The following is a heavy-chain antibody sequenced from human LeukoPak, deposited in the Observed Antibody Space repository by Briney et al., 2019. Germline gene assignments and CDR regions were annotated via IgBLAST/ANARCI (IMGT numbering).Heavy chain of an antibody. Sequence: SETLSLTCTVSGGSISSYYWRWIRQPPGKGLEWIGYIYYGGSTNYNPSLKSRVTISVDASKNQFSLKLSSVTAADTAVYYCARESAGGYYYWGQGTLVTVSS. CDR1: GGSISSYY. CDR2: IYYGGST. CDR3: ARESAGGYYY. V-gene: IGHV4-59*01. D-gene: IGHD5-12*01. J-gene: IGHJ4*02.